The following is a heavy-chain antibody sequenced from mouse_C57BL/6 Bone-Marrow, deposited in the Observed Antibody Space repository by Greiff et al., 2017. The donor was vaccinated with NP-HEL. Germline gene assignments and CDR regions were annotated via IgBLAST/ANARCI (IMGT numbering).Heavy chain of an antibody. Sequence: VQLQQSGPELVKPGASVKISCKASGYSFTSYYIHWVKQRPGQGLEWIGWIYPGSGNTKYNEKFKGKATLTADTSSSTAYMQLSSLTSEDSAVYYCARGTTVPLDYWGQGTTLTVSS. CDR3: ARGTTVPLDY. D-gene: IGHD1-1*01. CDR1: GYSFTSYY. V-gene: IGHV1-66*01. J-gene: IGHJ2*01. CDR2: IYPGSGNT.